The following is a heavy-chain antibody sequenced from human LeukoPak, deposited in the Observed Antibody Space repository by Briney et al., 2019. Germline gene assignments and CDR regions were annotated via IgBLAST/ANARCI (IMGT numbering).Heavy chain of an antibody. J-gene: IGHJ4*02. D-gene: IGHD5-18*01. Sequence: SQTLSLSCTAAGASMSTHCCSCLRQPPWKGLHWIGYLLDSWRTKDNPSLQSRVTLSADTSKNQFSLRLTSVTAADTAVYYCATIRRGSIYGYFDFWGQGILVTVSS. V-gene: IGHV4-59*11. CDR1: GASMSTHC. CDR2: LLDSWRT. CDR3: ATIRRGSIYGYFDF.